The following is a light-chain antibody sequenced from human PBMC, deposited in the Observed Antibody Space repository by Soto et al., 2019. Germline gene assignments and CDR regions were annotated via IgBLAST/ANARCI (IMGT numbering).Light chain of an antibody. CDR2: DAS. CDR3: QKYNDYST. Sequence: DIQMTQSPSTLSASVGYRVTITCVASQNIRTWLAWYQQKPGQPPRLLISDASSLQSGVPSRFSGSGSGTEFTLTISSLHPDDFATYYCQKYNDYSTFGQGTMVDIK. J-gene: IGKJ2*01. CDR1: QNIRTW. V-gene: IGKV1-5*01.